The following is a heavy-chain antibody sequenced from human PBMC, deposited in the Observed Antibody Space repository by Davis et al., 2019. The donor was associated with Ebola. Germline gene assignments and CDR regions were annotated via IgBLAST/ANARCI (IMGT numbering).Heavy chain of an antibody. J-gene: IGHJ6*02. CDR1: GYTFTSYY. CDR2: ISAYNGNT. D-gene: IGHD4-11*01. Sequence: AASVKVSCKASGYTFTSYYMHWVRQAPGQGLEWMGWISAYNGNTNYAQKLQGRVTMTTDTSTSTAYMELRSLRSDDTAVYYCARARDYSIPYYYYGMDVWGQGTTVTVSS. V-gene: IGHV1-18*04. CDR3: ARARDYSIPYYYYGMDV.